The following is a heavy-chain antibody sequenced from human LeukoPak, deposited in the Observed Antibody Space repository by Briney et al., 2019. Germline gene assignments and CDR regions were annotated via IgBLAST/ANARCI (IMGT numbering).Heavy chain of an antibody. CDR3: ARDVGSGEYYFGY. CDR1: GFTFSSYA. CDR2: ISYDGSNK. V-gene: IGHV3-30*04. Sequence: GRSLRLSCAASGFTFSSYAMHWVRQAPGKGLEWVAVISYDGSNKYYADSVKGRFTISRDNSKNTLYLQMNSLRAEDTAVYYCARDVGSGEYYFGYWGQGTLVTVSS. J-gene: IGHJ4*02. D-gene: IGHD2-15*01.